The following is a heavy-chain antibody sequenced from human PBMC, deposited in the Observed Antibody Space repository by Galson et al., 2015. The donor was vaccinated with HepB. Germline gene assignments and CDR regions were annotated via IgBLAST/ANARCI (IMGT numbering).Heavy chain of an antibody. CDR2: ITSSGGNT. D-gene: IGHD6-19*01. J-gene: IGHJ4*02. V-gene: IGHV3-23*01. Sequence: SLRLSCAASGFAFSSNAMSWVRQAPGKGLEWVSAITSSGGNTYYADSVKGRFTISRDNSKNTLYLQMNSLRAEDTAEYYCARGYSSDWSVSIGYWGQGTLVTVSS. CDR3: ARGYSSDWSVSIGY. CDR1: GFAFSSNA.